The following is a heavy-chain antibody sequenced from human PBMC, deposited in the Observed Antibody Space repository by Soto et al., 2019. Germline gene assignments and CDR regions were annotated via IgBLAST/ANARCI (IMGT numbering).Heavy chain of an antibody. CDR2: SSGSGGST. V-gene: IGHV3-23*01. J-gene: IGHJ6*02. CDR1: GFTLSNYA. CDR3: AKDGYYDLDMDV. Sequence: EVQLLESGGGLVQPGGSLRLSCAASGFTLSNYAMSCVRQAPGKGLEWVSASSGSGGSTYYANSVKGRFTISRDNSKNTLYLQLNSLRAEDTAVYYCAKDGYYDLDMDVWGQGTTVTVSS.